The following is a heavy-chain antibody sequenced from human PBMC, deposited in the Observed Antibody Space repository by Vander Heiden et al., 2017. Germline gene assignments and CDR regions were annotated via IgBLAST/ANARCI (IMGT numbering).Heavy chain of an antibody. J-gene: IGHJ4*02. D-gene: IGHD6-19*01. V-gene: IGHV1-18*01. Sequence: QVQLVQSGTELKKPGASVKVSCKASGYTFTRYGISWVRQVPGQGPEWMGWINAYNGNTNYVQKLQGRVTMTTDTSTSTAYMELRSLRSDDTAVYYCARERVGQWLSSGFDCWGQGTLVTVSS. CDR3: ARERVGQWLSSGFDC. CDR1: GYTFTRYG. CDR2: INAYNGNT.